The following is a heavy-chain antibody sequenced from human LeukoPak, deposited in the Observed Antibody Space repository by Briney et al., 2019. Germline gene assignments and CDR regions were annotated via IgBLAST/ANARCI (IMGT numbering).Heavy chain of an antibody. CDR3: ARCALRFRVKENTFHI. Sequence: PGGTLRLSCAASGFTFSSYGMSWVRQAPGKGLEWVSAISGSGGSTYYADSVKGRFSISRDNAKNSLYPQMNSLRAEDTAVYYCARCALRFRVKENTFHIWGRGTMVTVSS. V-gene: IGHV3-23*01. CDR2: ISGSGGST. D-gene: IGHD3-16*01. CDR1: GFTFSSYG. J-gene: IGHJ3*02.